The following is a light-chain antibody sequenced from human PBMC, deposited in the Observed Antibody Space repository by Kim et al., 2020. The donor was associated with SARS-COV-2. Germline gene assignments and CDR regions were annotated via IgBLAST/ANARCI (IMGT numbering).Light chain of an antibody. V-gene: IGLV2-14*03. CDR2: DVD. CDR3: SSYTSRTTL. J-gene: IGLJ3*02. Sequence: QSALTQPAYVSGSPGQSITIACIGSKSDVGDYNYVSWYQQHPGKAPKLIIYDVDNRPSGVSNRFSGSKSGNTASLTISGLQDEDEADYYCSSYTSRTTLFGGGTQLTVL. CDR1: KSDVGDYNY.